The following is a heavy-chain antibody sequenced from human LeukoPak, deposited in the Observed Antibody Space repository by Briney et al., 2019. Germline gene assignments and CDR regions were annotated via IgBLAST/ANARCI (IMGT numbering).Heavy chain of an antibody. Sequence: GGSLRLSCAASGFTFSSYGMHWVRQAPGKGLEWVAFIRYDGSNKYYADSVKGRFTISRDNSKNTLYLQMNSLRAEDTAVYYCAKDETYYDSLNGFDPWGQGTLVTVSS. CDR2: IRYDGSNK. J-gene: IGHJ5*02. CDR1: GFTFSSYG. V-gene: IGHV3-30*02. D-gene: IGHD3-3*01. CDR3: AKDETYYDSLNGFDP.